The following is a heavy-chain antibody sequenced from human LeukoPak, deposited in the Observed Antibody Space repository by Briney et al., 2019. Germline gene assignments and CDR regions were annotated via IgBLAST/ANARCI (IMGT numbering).Heavy chain of an antibody. CDR3: HERGWWFDP. V-gene: IGHV1-46*01. Sequence: GSVKVSCKASGYSFTSHYMHWVRQAPGQGPEWMGLINPRGTSTIYAEKFQGRIIMTRDMSTTTDYMELSSLKSDDTAVYSIHERGWWFDPWGQGTLVTVSS. J-gene: IGHJ5*02. CDR1: GYSFTSHY. CDR2: INPRGTST. D-gene: IGHD1-1*01.